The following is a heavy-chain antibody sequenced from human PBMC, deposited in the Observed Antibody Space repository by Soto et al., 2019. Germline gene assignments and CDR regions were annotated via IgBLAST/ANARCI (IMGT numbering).Heavy chain of an antibody. CDR1: GYTFTGYY. CDR2: INPNSGGT. D-gene: IGHD4-17*01. V-gene: IGHV1-2*04. Sequence: ASVKVSCKASGYTFTGYYMHWVRQAPGQGLEWMGWINPNSGGTNYAQKFQGWVTITRDTSISTAYMELSRLRSDDTAVYYCARGGLGSRLPAAFDIWGQGTMVTVSS. J-gene: IGHJ3*02. CDR3: ARGGLGSRLPAAFDI.